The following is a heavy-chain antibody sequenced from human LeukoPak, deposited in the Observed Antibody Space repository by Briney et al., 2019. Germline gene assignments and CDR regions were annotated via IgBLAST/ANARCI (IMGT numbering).Heavy chain of an antibody. Sequence: ASVKVSCKASGYTFTSYGISWVRQAPGQGLEWMGWISAYNGNTNYAQKLQGRVTMTTDTSTSTAYMELRSLRSDDTAVYYCARGYFRYYGSGSYSHDYWGQGTLVTVSS. D-gene: IGHD3-10*01. V-gene: IGHV1-18*01. J-gene: IGHJ4*02. CDR3: ARGYFRYYGSGSYSHDY. CDR1: GYTFTSYG. CDR2: ISAYNGNT.